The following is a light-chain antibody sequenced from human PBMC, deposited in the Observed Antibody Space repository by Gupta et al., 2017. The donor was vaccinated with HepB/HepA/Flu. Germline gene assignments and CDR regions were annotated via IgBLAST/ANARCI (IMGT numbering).Light chain of an antibody. CDR2: EVS. CDR3: CSYASGCTWV. CDR1: SSEVGGYNR. V-gene: IGLV2-23*02. Sequence: SSLTQPDSVSGSPGQSITISSTGTSSEVGGYNRVSWFQQHPGKAPKIIISEVSERPSGFSNRFSGSKSGNTASLTISGLQAEDEANYYCCSYASGCTWVFGGGTKLTVL. J-gene: IGLJ3*02.